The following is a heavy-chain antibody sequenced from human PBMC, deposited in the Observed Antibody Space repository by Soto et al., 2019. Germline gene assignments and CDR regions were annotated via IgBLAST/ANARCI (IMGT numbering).Heavy chain of an antibody. J-gene: IGHJ4*02. V-gene: IGHV4-28*01. D-gene: IGHD1-26*01. CDR3: ARREIQGPIDY. CDR1: GYSISSSNW. Sequence: QVQLQESGPGLVKPSDTLSLTCAVSGYSISSSNWWGWIRQPPGKGLEWIGYIYYSGTTYYNPSLKSRVTMPVDTSKNPFSLKLTSVTAVDTAVYYCARREIQGPIDYWGQGTLVTVSS. CDR2: IYYSGTT.